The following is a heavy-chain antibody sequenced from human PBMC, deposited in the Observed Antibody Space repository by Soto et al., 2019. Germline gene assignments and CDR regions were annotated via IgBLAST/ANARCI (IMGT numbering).Heavy chain of an antibody. Sequence: SETLSLTCTVSGGSISSYYWSWIRQPAGKGLEWIGRIYTSGSTNYNPSLKSRVTMSVDTSKNQFSLKLSSVTAADTAVYYCARDQRWNYYDSSGYSLWGQGTLVTVSS. J-gene: IGHJ4*02. CDR2: IYTSGST. D-gene: IGHD3-22*01. CDR1: GGSISSYY. CDR3: ARDQRWNYYDSSGYSL. V-gene: IGHV4-4*07.